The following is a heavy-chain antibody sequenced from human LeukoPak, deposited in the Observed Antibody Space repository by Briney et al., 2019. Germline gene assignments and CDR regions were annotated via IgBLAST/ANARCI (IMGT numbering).Heavy chain of an antibody. V-gene: IGHV1-2*02. Sequence: GALVKVSCKASGYTFTGYYMHWVRQAPGQGLEWMGWINPNSGGTNYAQKFQGRVTMTRDTSISTAYMELSRLRSDDTAVYYCARATSGYYDYFDYWGQGTLVTVSS. CDR3: ARATSGYYDYFDY. CDR2: INPNSGGT. D-gene: IGHD3-22*01. J-gene: IGHJ4*02. CDR1: GYTFTGYY.